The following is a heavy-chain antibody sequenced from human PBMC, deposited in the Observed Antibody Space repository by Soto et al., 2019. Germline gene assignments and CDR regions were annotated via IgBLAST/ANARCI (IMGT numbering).Heavy chain of an antibody. CDR2: ISTTSSSI. V-gene: IGHV3-48*02. CDR3: ARKGVAFDY. J-gene: IGHJ4*02. CDR1: GFTFSSYI. Sequence: GGSRRLSWAASGFTFSSYIMNWVRQAPGKGLEWISYISTTSSSIYYADSAKGRFTISRDNAKNSLFLQMNSLRDEDTAVYYCARKGVAFDYWGQGALVTVSS. D-gene: IGHD3-3*01.